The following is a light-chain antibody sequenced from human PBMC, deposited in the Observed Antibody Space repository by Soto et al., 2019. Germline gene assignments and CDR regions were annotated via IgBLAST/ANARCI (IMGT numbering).Light chain of an antibody. V-gene: IGKV3-15*01. J-gene: IGKJ1*01. CDR3: QHYNNWPPWT. CDR2: GAS. CDR1: QSVSSN. Sequence: EIVMTQSPATLSVSPGERATLYCRASQSVSSNLAWYQQKPGLPPRLLIYGASTRATGIPARFSGSGSGTEFTLTISSLQSEDFAVYYCQHYNNWPPWTFGQGTKVEIK.